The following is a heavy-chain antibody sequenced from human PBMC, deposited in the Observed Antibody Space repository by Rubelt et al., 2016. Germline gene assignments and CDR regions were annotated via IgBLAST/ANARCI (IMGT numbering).Heavy chain of an antibody. CDR2: MKSKTDGGTT. D-gene: IGHD6-6*01. CDR3: TTDGDSSSSGWTT. J-gene: IGHJ4*02. Sequence: EVQLVESGGGLVKPGGSLRLSCAASGFTFSNAWMSWVRQAPGKGLEWVGRMKSKTDGGTTDYAATVKGRVTMSRYDSKNTLYLQMNSLKTEETAVYYGTTDGDSSSSGWTTWGQGALVTVSS. CDR1: GFTFSNAW. V-gene: IGHV3-15*01.